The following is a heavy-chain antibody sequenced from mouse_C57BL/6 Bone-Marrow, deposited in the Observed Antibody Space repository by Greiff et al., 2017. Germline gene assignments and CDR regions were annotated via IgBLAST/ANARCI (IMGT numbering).Heavy chain of an antibody. CDR1: GYTFTRYW. CDR2: IYPGSGST. CDR3: ARGGGYYGMDY. D-gene: IGHD1-1*02. V-gene: IGHV1-55*01. J-gene: IGHJ4*01. Sequence: QVQLQQPGAELVKPGASVKMSCKASGYTFTRYWITWVKQRPGQGLEWIGDIYPGSGSTNYNEKFKSKATLTVDTSSSTAYMQLSSLTSEDSAVYYCARGGGYYGMDYWGQGTSVTVSS.